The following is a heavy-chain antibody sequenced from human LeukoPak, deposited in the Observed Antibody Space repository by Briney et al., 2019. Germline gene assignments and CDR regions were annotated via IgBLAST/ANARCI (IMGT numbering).Heavy chain of an antibody. V-gene: IGHV3-7*01. CDR2: IKQDGSEK. D-gene: IGHD6-13*01. CDR1: GFTFSSYW. J-gene: IGHJ4*02. CDR3: ARARRSSSWYWVGY. Sequence: GGSLRLSCAASGFTFSSYWMSWVRQAPGKGLEWVANIKQDGSEKYYVDSVKGRFTISRDNAKNSLYLQMNSLRAEDTAVYYCARARRSSSWYWVGYWGQGTLVTVSS.